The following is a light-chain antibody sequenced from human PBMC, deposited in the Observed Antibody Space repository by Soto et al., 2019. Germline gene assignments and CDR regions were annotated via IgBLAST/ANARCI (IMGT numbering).Light chain of an antibody. CDR3: AAWDDSLNGPV. J-gene: IGLJ3*02. CDR1: RSNIGTNT. V-gene: IGLV1-44*01. CDR2: TNN. Sequence: QSVLTQPPSASGTPGQRVTISCSGSRSNIGTNTVNWFQQLPGTAPKLLIYTNNQRPSGVPDRFSGSKSGTSASLAISGLQSADEADYYCAAWDDSLNGPVFGGGIKLTVL.